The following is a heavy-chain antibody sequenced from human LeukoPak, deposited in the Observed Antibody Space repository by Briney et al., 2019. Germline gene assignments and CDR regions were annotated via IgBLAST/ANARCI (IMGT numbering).Heavy chain of an antibody. CDR3: ARDLVAAAGTFDY. CDR1: GFTFSDYY. CDR2: ISSSSSTI. D-gene: IGHD6-13*01. V-gene: IGHV3-11*04. J-gene: IGHJ4*02. Sequence: GGSLRLSCAASGFTFSDYYMSWIRQAPGRGLEWVSYISSSSSTIYYADSVKGRFTISRDNAKNSLYLQMNSLRDEDTAVYYCARDLVAAAGTFDYWGQGTLVTVSS.